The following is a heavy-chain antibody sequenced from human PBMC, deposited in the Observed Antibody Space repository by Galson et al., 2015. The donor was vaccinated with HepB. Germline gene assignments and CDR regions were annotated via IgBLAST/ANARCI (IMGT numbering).Heavy chain of an antibody. V-gene: IGHV1-46*01. Sequence: SVKVSCKASGYTFTSYYMHWVRQAPGQGLEWMGIISPSGGSTSYAQKFQGRVTMTRDTSTSTIYMELSSLRSEDTAVYYCARDSRGSYCDYWGQGTLVTVSS. J-gene: IGHJ4*02. CDR1: GYTFTSYY. CDR3: ARDSRGSYCDY. D-gene: IGHD1-26*01. CDR2: ISPSGGST.